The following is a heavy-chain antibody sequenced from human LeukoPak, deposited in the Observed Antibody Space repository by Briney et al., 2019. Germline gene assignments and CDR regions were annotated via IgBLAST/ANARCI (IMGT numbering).Heavy chain of an antibody. CDR2: INPNSGGT. D-gene: IGHD2-15*01. V-gene: IGHV1-2*02. CDR1: GYTFTGYY. J-gene: IGHJ1*01. Sequence: GASVKVSCKASGYTFTGYYMHWVRLAPGQGLEWMGWINPNSGGTNYAQKFQGRVTMTRDTSISTAYMELSRLRSDDTAVYYCARVGSGGSSSAEYFQHWGQGTLVTVSS. CDR3: ARVGSGGSSSAEYFQH.